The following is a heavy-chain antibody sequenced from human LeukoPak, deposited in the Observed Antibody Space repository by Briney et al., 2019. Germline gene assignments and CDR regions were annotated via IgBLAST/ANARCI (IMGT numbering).Heavy chain of an antibody. CDR1: GGTFSSYT. Sequence: GASVKVSCKASGGTFSSYTISWVRQAPGQGLEWMGWINPNSGGTNYAQKFQGRVTMTRDTSISTAYMELSRLRSDDTAVYYCARDSPSFGDGYNFKPYNWFDPWGQGTLVTVSS. V-gene: IGHV1-2*02. J-gene: IGHJ5*02. CDR2: INPNSGGT. D-gene: IGHD5-24*01. CDR3: ARDSPSFGDGYNFKPYNWFDP.